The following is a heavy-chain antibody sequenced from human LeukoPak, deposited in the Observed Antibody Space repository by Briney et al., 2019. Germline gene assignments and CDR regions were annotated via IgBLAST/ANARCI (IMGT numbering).Heavy chain of an antibody. Sequence: SGGSLRLSCAASSGLMFSSHGMHLVRPAPGRGLEWVAVIWYDGSNEYYADSVKGRFTISKDNSKNTLYLQMNSLRVEDTAVYYCARARNNYDSSGFSALDYWGQGALVTVSS. V-gene: IGHV3-33*01. CDR1: GLMFSSHG. CDR2: IWYDGSNE. D-gene: IGHD3-22*01. J-gene: IGHJ4*02. CDR3: ARARNNYDSSGFSALDY.